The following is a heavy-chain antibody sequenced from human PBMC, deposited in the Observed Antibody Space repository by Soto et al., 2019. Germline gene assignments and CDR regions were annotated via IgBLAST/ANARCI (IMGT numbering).Heavy chain of an antibody. CDR1: GGSLSGYY. D-gene: IGHD3-22*01. CDR3: AREFHYDSSGTGLDS. CDR2: FYSSGSP. Sequence: SETXSLACTVSGGSLSGYYWSWIRQPPGKGLEWIGDFYSSGSPHHNPSLKNRVSISEDRSKNEFSLKLSSVTAADTAIYYCAREFHYDSSGTGLDSWGQGTLVTVSS. J-gene: IGHJ4*02. V-gene: IGHV4-59*01.